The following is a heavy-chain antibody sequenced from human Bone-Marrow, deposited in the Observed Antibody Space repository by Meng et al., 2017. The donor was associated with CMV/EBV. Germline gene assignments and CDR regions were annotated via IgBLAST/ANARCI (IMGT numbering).Heavy chain of an antibody. CDR3: ARDDYDFWSGPYYYYYYGMDV. Sequence: GGSLRLSCVASGFSVSYYWMSWVRQAPGKGLEWVSYISSSSSTIYYADSVKGRFTISRDNAKNSLYLQMNSLRAEDTAVYYCARDDYDFWSGPYYYYYYGMDVWGQGTTVTVSS. D-gene: IGHD3-3*01. V-gene: IGHV3-48*04. CDR2: ISSSSSTI. CDR1: GFSVSYYW. J-gene: IGHJ6*02.